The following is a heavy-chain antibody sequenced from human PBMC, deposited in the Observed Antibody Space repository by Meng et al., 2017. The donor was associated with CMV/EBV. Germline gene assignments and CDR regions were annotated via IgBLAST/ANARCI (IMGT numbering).Heavy chain of an antibody. CDR2: IYHSGST. J-gene: IGHJ6*02. CDR3: ARGVSGYCSSTSCYYYYGMDV. Sequence: SETLSLTCTVSGYSISSGYYWGWIRQPPGKGLEWIGSIYHSGSTYYNPSLKSRVTISVDTSKNQFSLKLSSVTAADTAVYYCARGVSGYCSSTSCYYYYGMDVWGQGTTVTVSS. CDR1: GYSISSGYY. V-gene: IGHV4-38-2*02. D-gene: IGHD2-2*01.